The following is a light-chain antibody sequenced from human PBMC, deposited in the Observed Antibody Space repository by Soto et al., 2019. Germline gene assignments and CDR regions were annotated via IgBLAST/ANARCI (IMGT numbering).Light chain of an antibody. CDR3: ETWDSKAHV. J-gene: IGLJ1*01. CDR2: LEGSGIY. V-gene: IGLV4-60*02. Sequence: QSVLTQSSSASASLGSSVKFTCTLSSGHSDYAIAWHQHQPGKAPRYLMKLEGSGIYNKESEVPDRFSGSSSGADRYLTISNLQFEDEADYYCETWDSKAHVFGAGTKLTVL. CDR1: SGHSDYA.